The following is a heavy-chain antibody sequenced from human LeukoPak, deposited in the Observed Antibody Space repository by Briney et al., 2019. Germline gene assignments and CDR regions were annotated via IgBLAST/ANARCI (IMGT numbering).Heavy chain of an antibody. V-gene: IGHV4-34*01. D-gene: IGHD6-6*01. CDR1: GGSISSYY. J-gene: IGHJ4*02. CDR2: INHSGST. Sequence: SETLSLTCTVSGGSISSYYWSWIRQPAGKGLEWIGEINHSGSTNYNPSLKSRVTISVDTSKNQFSLKLSSVTAADTAVYYCARGLSIAARRGYYYFDYWGQGTLVTVSS. CDR3: ARGLSIAARRGYYYFDY.